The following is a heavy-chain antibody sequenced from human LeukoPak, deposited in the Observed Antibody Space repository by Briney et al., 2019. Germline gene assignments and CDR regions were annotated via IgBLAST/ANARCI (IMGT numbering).Heavy chain of an antibody. CDR3: AKDRAVLLWFGELDHFDY. Sequence: GGSLRLSCAASGFTFSSYAMSWVRQAPGKGLEWVSAISGSGGSTYYADSVKGRFTISRDNSKNTLYLQMSSLRAEDTAVYYCAKDRAVLLWFGELDHFDYWGQGTLVTVSS. D-gene: IGHD3-10*01. J-gene: IGHJ4*02. CDR1: GFTFSSYA. CDR2: ISGSGGST. V-gene: IGHV3-23*01.